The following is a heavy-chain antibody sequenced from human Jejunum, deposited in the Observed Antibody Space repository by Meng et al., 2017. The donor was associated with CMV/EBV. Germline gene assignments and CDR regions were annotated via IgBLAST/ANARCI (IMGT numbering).Heavy chain of an antibody. J-gene: IGHJ4*02. V-gene: IGHV1-46*01. CDR1: YTCTNDA. Sequence: YTCTNDALSWVRQAPGQEPEWMGIINPGGGSTSYAQKFQGRITVTRDTSTSTVYMELSSLKSDDTAVYYCARVTYTSSWSEAGFEYWGQGTLVTVSS. CDR3: ARVTYTSSWSEAGFEY. CDR2: INPGGGST. D-gene: IGHD6-13*01.